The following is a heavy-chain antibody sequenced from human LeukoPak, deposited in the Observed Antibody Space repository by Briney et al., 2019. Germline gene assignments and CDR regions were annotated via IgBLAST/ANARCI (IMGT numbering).Heavy chain of an antibody. Sequence: GGSQRLSCAASVFTVSSNYMSWVRQAPGTGLEWVSVIYSGGSTYYADSVKGRFTISRHNSKNTLYLQMSSLRAEDTALYYCATTLRSFDSPFDYWGQGTLVTVSS. D-gene: IGHD3-9*01. J-gene: IGHJ4*02. CDR3: ATTLRSFDSPFDY. V-gene: IGHV3-53*01. CDR2: IYSGGST. CDR1: VFTVSSNY.